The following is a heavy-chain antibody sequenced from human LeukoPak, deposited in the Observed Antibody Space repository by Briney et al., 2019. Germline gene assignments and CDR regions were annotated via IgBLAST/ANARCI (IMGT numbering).Heavy chain of an antibody. CDR3: ARERASYYMDV. CDR1: GGSISSYY. J-gene: IGHJ6*03. Sequence: PSETLSLTCTVSGGSISSYYWSWIRQPPGKGLEWIGYIYYSGSTNYNPSLKSRVTISVDTSKNQFSLKLSSVTAADTAAYYCARERASYYMDVWGKGTTVTVSS. V-gene: IGHV4-59*01. CDR2: IYYSGST.